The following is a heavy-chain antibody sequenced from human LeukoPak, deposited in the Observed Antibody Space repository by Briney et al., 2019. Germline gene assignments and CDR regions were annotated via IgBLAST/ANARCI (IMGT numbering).Heavy chain of an antibody. Sequence: ASVKVSCKASGYTFTSYAMHWVRQAPGQRLEWMGWINAGNGNTKYSQKFQGRVTITRDTSASTAYMELSSLRSEDTAVYYCARTPSVYDSSGYYYFDYWGQGTLVTVSS. V-gene: IGHV1-3*01. CDR3: ARTPSVYDSSGYYYFDY. CDR1: GYTFTSYA. CDR2: INAGNGNT. D-gene: IGHD3-22*01. J-gene: IGHJ4*02.